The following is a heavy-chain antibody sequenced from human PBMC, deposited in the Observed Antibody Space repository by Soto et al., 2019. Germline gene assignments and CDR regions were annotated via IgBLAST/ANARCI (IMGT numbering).Heavy chain of an antibody. D-gene: IGHD2-15*01. CDR1: GFTFMNYG. Sequence: PGGALRLSCAASGFTFMNYGMNWVLQAPWKGLEWVSYIGIGSSTKYYADSVKGRFTISRDNAKNSLYLQMNSLRAEDTAVYYCARVYCSGGSCYSVDYWGQGTLVTVSS. J-gene: IGHJ4*02. CDR3: ARVYCSGGSCYSVDY. CDR2: IGIGSSTK. V-gene: IGHV3-48*01.